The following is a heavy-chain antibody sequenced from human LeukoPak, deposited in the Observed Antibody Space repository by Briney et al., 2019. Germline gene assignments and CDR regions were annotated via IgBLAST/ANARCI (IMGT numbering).Heavy chain of an antibody. Sequence: GASVKVSCKASGSTFITFGISWVRQAPGQGLEWMGWISSSSGKTNSAQKFQGRVTMTTDTSTSTAYLELRSLRFDDTALYYCARDHASSSGWFDPWGQGTLVTVSS. J-gene: IGHJ5*02. CDR2: ISSSSGKT. D-gene: IGHD6-6*01. CDR3: ARDHASSSGWFDP. V-gene: IGHV1-18*01. CDR1: GSTFITFG.